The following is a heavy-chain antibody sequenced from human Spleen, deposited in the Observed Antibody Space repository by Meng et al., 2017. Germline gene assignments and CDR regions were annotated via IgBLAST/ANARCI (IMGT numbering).Heavy chain of an antibody. CDR1: GFTFTTYA. J-gene: IGHJ4*02. Sequence: GESLKISCAASGFTFTTYALHWVRQAPGKGLECVAFISYDGNDKYYADSVKGRFTISRDNAENSLYLQMNSLRAEDTAVYYCARSRGQDYWGQGTLVTVSS. CDR2: ISYDGNDK. D-gene: IGHD6-25*01. V-gene: IGHV3-30*04. CDR3: ARSRGQDY.